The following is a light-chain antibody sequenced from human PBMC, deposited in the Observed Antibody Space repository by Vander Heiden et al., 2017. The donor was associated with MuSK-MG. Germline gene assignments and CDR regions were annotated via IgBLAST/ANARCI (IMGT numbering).Light chain of an antibody. Sequence: VIWMTQSPSLLSASTGDRVTISCRMSQGISSYLAWYQQKPVKAPELLIYAASTLLSGVPSRFRGSRSGRDFTLTIICLQSEDFATYYCRQDSSLRRTFGEGTKVEIK. CDR2: AAS. CDR3: RQDSSLRRT. CDR1: QGISSY. V-gene: IGKV1D-8*03. J-gene: IGKJ4*02.